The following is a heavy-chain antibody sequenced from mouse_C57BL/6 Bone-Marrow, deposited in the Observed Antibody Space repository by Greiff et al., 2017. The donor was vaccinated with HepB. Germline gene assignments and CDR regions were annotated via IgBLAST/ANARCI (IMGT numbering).Heavy chain of an antibody. CDR2: IYPGDGDT. V-gene: IGHV1-82*01. CDR3: ASPLLLRSGAY. D-gene: IGHD1-1*01. CDR1: GYAFSSSW. J-gene: IGHJ3*01. Sequence: VQLQQSGPELVKPGASVKISCKASGYAFSSSWMNWVKQRPGKGLEWIGRIYPGDGDTNYNGKFKGKATLTADKSSSTAYMQLSSLTSEDSAVYFCASPLLLRSGAYWGQGTLVTVSA.